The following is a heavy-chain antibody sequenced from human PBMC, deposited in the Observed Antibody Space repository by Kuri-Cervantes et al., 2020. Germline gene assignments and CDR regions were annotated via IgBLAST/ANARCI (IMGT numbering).Heavy chain of an antibody. J-gene: IGHJ6*02. CDR3: TRATWGGGREGVYYDSSALYYYGMDV. V-gene: IGHV3-21*01. CDR2: ISSSSSYI. CDR1: GFTFSSYS. Sequence: GESLKISCAASGFTFSSYSMNWVRQAPGKGLEWVSSISSSSSYIYYADSVKGRFTISRDNAKNSLYLQMNSLRAEDTAVYYWTRATWGGGREGVYYDSSALYYYGMDVWGQGTTVTVSS. D-gene: IGHD3-22*01.